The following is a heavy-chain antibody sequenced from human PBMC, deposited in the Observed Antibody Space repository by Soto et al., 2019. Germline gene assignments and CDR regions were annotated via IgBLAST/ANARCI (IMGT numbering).Heavy chain of an antibody. CDR1: GYSFTSYW. V-gene: IGHV5-51*01. CDR3: AKADDILTGYAFDP. J-gene: IGHJ5*02. D-gene: IGHD3-9*01. CDR2: IYPADSDT. Sequence: GESLKISCKGSGYSFTSYWLGWVCQMPGKGLEWMGIIYPADSDTRYSPSFQGQVTISADKSINTAYLQWSSLKASDTAIYYCAKADDILTGYAFDPWGQGTLVTVSS.